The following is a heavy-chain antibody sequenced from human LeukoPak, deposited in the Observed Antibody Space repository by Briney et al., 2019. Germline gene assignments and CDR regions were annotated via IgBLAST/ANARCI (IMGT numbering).Heavy chain of an antibody. J-gene: IGHJ5*02. Sequence: SETLSLTCTVSGGSISSSSYYWGWIRQPPGKGLEWIGSIYYSGSTYYNPSLKSRVTISVDTSKNQFSLKLSSVTAEDTAVYYCARRLGSIADHLRFDPWGQGTLVTVSS. V-gene: IGHV4-39*01. CDR1: GGSISSSSYY. CDR3: ARRLGSIADHLRFDP. CDR2: IYYSGST. D-gene: IGHD6-6*01.